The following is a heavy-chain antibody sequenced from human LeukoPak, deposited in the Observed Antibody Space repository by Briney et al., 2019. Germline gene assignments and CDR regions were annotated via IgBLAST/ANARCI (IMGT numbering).Heavy chain of an antibody. CDR2: ISSSSSYI. J-gene: IGHJ6*03. D-gene: IGHD6-19*01. Sequence: PGGSLRLSCAASGFTFSSYSMNWVRQAPGKGLEWVSSISSSSSYIYYADSVKGRFTISRDNAKNSLYLQMNSLRAEDTAVYYCARDSGYSSGWYEVPYYYYMDVWGKGTTVTVSS. CDR3: ARDSGYSSGWYEVPYYYYMDV. V-gene: IGHV3-21*04. CDR1: GFTFSSYS.